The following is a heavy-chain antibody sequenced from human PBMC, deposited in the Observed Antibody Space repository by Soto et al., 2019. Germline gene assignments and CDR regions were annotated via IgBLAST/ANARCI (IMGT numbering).Heavy chain of an antibody. CDR2: IYYSGST. V-gene: IGHV4-59*01. D-gene: IGHD3-22*01. Sequence: SETLSLTCTVSGGSISSYYWSWIRQPPGKGLEWIGYIYYSGSTNYNPSLKSRVTIPVDTSKNQFSLKLSSVTAADTAVYYCARGYEDYYDSSGYYYGGYYFDYWGQGTLVTVSS. CDR1: GGSISSYY. J-gene: IGHJ4*02. CDR3: ARGYEDYYDSSGYYYGGYYFDY.